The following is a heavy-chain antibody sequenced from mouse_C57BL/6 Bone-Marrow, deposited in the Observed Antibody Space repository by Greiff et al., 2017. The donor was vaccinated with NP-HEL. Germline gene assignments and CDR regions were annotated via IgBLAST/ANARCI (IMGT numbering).Heavy chain of an antibody. CDR3: ARHEGGYYGPAWFAY. V-gene: IGHV1-62-2*01. CDR1: GYTLTEYT. CDR2: FYPGSGSI. D-gene: IGHD2-1*01. J-gene: IGHJ3*01. Sequence: QVQLQQSGAELVKPGASVKLSCKASGYTLTEYTIHWVKQRSGQGLEWIGWFYPGSGSIKYIEKFKDKATLTADKSSSTVYMEISRMTSEDSAVYFCARHEGGYYGPAWFAYWGQGTLVTVSA.